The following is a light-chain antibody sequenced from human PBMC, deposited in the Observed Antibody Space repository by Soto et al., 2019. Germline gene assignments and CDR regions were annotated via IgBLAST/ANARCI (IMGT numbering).Light chain of an antibody. CDR3: PQLNRYPLFT. J-gene: IGKJ3*01. V-gene: IGKV1-9*01. CDR1: QGISSY. CDR2: AAS. Sequence: IQLTQSPSSLSASVGDRVTITCRASQGISSYLAWYQQKPGKAPKLLIYAASTLQSGVPSRFSGSGSGTDFTLTISSLQPEDFATYYCPQLNRYPLFTFGPGTKVDIK.